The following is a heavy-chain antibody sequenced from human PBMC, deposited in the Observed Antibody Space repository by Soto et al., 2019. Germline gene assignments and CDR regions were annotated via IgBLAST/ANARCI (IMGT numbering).Heavy chain of an antibody. V-gene: IGHV4-39*01. D-gene: IGHD6-13*01. Sequence: SETLSLTCTVSGGSISSGGYYWSWISQPPGKGLEWIGSIYYSGSTYYNPSLKSRVTISVDTSKNQFSLKLSSVTAADTAVYYCARHSKIAGLYYFDYWGQGTLVTVSS. CDR2: IYYSGST. J-gene: IGHJ4*02. CDR3: ARHSKIAGLYYFDY. CDR1: GGSISSGGYY.